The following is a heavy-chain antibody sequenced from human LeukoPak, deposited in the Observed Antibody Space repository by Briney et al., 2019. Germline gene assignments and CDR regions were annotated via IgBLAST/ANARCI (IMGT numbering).Heavy chain of an antibody. CDR3: AHSPYDFWSGYYSAPRNWFDP. CDR2: IYWNDDK. CDR1: GFSLSTSGVG. J-gene: IGHJ5*02. D-gene: IGHD3-3*01. Sequence: SGPTLVNPTQTLTLTCTFPGFSLSTSGVGVGWIRQPPGKALEWLALIYWNDDKRYSPSLKSRLTITKDTSKNQVVLTMTNMDPVDTATYYCAHSPYDFWSGYYSAPRNWFDPWGQGTLVTVSS. V-gene: IGHV2-5*01.